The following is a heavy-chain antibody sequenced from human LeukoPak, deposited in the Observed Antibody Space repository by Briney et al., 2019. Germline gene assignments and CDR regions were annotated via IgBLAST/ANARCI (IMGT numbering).Heavy chain of an antibody. D-gene: IGHD3-3*01. Sequence: SETLSLTCAVYGGSFSGYYWSWIRQPPGKGLEWIGEINHSGSTNYNPSLKSRVTISVDTSKNQFSLKLSSVTAADTAVYYCARWGITIFGGNWFDPWGQGTLVTVSS. J-gene: IGHJ5*02. CDR2: INHSGST. CDR3: ARWGITIFGGNWFDP. V-gene: IGHV4-34*01. CDR1: GGSFSGYY.